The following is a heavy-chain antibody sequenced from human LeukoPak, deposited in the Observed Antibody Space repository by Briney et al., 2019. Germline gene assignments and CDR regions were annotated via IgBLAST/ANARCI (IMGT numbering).Heavy chain of an antibody. CDR1: GFIFSSYA. D-gene: IGHD5-12*01. Sequence: GALRLSCAASGFIFSSYAMHWVRQAPGKGLEYVSAISGNGGTIYYANSVKGRFTISRDNSKNTLYLQMGSLRAEDMAVYYCARAVGYDGNFDYWGQGTLVTVSS. V-gene: IGHV3-64*01. CDR2: ISGNGGTI. J-gene: IGHJ4*02. CDR3: ARAVGYDGNFDY.